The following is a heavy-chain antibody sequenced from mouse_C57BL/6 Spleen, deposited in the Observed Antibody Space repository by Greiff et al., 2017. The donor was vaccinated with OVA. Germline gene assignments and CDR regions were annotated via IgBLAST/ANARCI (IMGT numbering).Heavy chain of an antibody. J-gene: IGHJ2*01. D-gene: IGHD1-1*01. CDR2: IDPSDSYT. CDR1: GYTFTSDW. Sequence: QVQLQQPGAELVMPGASVKLSCKASGYTFTSDWMHWVKQRPGQGLEWIGEIDPSDSYTNYNQKFKGKSTWTVDKSSSTAYMQLGSQTSEDSAVYYCARWGTTVVDYWGKGTTRTVSS. V-gene: IGHV1-69*01. CDR3: ARWGTTVVDY.